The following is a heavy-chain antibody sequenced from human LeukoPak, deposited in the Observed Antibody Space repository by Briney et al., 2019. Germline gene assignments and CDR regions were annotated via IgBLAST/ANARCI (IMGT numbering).Heavy chain of an antibody. D-gene: IGHD5-18*01. CDR3: ARHGREYGYGKDDY. Sequence: SETLSLTCTVSGGSISSSSYHWGWIRQPPGKGLEWIGSFYYSGTTYYNPSLRGRLTISVDTSRNQFSLMLSSVTAADTAVYYCARHGREYGYGKDDYWGQGTLVTVSS. CDR1: GGSISSSSYH. V-gene: IGHV4-39*01. J-gene: IGHJ4*02. CDR2: FYYSGTT.